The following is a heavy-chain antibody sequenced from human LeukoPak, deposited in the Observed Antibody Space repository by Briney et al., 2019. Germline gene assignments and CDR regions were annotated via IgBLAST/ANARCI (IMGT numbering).Heavy chain of an antibody. Sequence: GGSLRLSCAASGFTFSNYGMSWVRQAPGKGLEWVSYISSSSSSIYHADSVRGRFTISRDNARNSLYLQMNSLRAEDTAVYYCARGGAARPDIWGQGTMVIVSS. CDR2: ISSSSSSI. D-gene: IGHD6-6*01. CDR1: GFTFSNYG. J-gene: IGHJ3*02. V-gene: IGHV3-48*01. CDR3: ARGGAARPDI.